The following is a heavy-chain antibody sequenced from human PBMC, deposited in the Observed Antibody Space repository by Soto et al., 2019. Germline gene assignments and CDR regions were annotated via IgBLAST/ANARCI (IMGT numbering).Heavy chain of an antibody. D-gene: IGHD3-16*02. CDR2: INAGNGNT. J-gene: IGHJ4*02. V-gene: IGHV1-3*01. Sequence: DSVKASCKASGYTFTSYGISWVRQATGKGLEWMGWINAGNGNTKYSQKFQGRVTITRDTSASTAYMELSSLRSEDTAVYYCARDPYYDYVWGSYRPLDYWGQGTLVTVSS. CDR1: GYTFTSYG. CDR3: ARDPYYDYVWGSYRPLDY.